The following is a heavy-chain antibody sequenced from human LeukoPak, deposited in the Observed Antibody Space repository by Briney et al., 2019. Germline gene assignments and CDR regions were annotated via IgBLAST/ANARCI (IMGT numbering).Heavy chain of an antibody. CDR3: ASAYMVRGVYYMDV. CDR2: MYTSGST. J-gene: IGHJ6*03. CDR1: GGSISSYY. Sequence: SETLSLTCTVSGGSISSYYWSWIRQPAGKGLEWIGRMYTSGSTNYNPSLKSRVTMSVDTSKNQFSLKLSSVTAADTAVYYCASAYMVRGVYYMDVWGKGTTVTVSS. D-gene: IGHD3-10*01. V-gene: IGHV4-4*07.